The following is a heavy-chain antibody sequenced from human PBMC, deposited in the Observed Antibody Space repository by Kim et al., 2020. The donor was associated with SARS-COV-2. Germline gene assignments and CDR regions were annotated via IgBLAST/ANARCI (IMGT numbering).Heavy chain of an antibody. V-gene: IGHV4-31*03. CDR1: GGSISSGGYY. CDR3: ARVIRITMVRGVIHWFDP. Sequence: SETLSLTCTVSGGSISSGGYYWSWIRQHPGKGLEWIGYIYYSGSTYYNPSLKSRVTISVDTSKNQFSLKLSSVTAADTAVYYCARVIRITMVRGVIHWFDPWGQGTLVTVSS. D-gene: IGHD3-10*01. CDR2: IYYSGST. J-gene: IGHJ5*02.